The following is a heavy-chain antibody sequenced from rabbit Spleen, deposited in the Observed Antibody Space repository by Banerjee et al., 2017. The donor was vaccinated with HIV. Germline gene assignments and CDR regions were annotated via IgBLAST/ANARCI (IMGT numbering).Heavy chain of an antibody. CDR2: INVYTGKP. Sequence: QEQLVESGGGLVKPEGSLTLTCKASGFSFSDRDVMCWLRQAPGKGLQWIACINVYTGKPVYATWAKGRFTISRTSSTTVTLQMTSLTAADTATYFCARDLTSVVGWNFNLWGPGTLVTVS. D-gene: IGHD1-1*01. J-gene: IGHJ4*01. CDR3: ARDLTSVVGWNFNL. V-gene: IGHV1S45*01. CDR1: GFSFSDRDV.